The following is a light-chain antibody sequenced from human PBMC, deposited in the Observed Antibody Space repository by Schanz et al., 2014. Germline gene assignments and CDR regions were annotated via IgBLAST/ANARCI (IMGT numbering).Light chain of an antibody. CDR1: TSNIGNNY. CDR2: DNN. CDR3: SSHGGSRV. Sequence: QSVLTQPPSVSAAPGQKVTISCSGSTSNIGNNYVSWYQQLPGTAPKLLIYDNNKRPSGIPDRFSGSKSGNTASLTISGLQAEDEADYYCSSHGGSRVFGGGTKLTVL. V-gene: IGLV1-51*01. J-gene: IGLJ3*02.